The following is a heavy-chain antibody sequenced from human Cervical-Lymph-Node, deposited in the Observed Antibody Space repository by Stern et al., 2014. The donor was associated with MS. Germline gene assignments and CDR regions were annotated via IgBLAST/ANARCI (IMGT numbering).Heavy chain of an antibody. V-gene: IGHV5-51*03. D-gene: IGHD3-10*01. CDR3: ARSGYRSVSYRGDYGMDV. Sequence: EVQLVESGAEVKKPGESLKISCEGSGYLFVSYWIAWVRQMPGKGLEWMGIIYPGDSDTTYSPSFQGLVTISADNSISTAYLQWSSLRASDTAIYYCARSGYRSVSYRGDYGMDVWGQGTTVTVSS. CDR1: GYLFVSYW. J-gene: IGHJ6*02. CDR2: IYPGDSDT.